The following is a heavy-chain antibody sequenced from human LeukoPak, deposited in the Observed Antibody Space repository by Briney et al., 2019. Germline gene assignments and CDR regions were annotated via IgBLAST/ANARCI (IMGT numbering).Heavy chain of an antibody. J-gene: IGHJ4*02. CDR2: INWNGGST. Sequence: PGGSLRLSCAASGFTFDDYDMSWVRQARGKGLEWVSGINWNGGSTGYADSVNGRFTISRDNAKNSLYLQMNSLRAEDTALYYCARDGLVDTPMGAGYWGQGTLDTVSS. D-gene: IGHD5-18*01. CDR1: GFTFDDYD. V-gene: IGHV3-20*04. CDR3: ARDGLVDTPMGAGY.